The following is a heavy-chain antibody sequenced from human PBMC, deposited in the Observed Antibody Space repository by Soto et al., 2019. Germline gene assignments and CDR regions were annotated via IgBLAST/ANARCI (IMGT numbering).Heavy chain of an antibody. Sequence: QVQLQESGPGLMKPSETLSLTCTVSGASINSYYWNWIRQPPGKGLEWIGYIYHSGSTKYNPSLKSRVTISIDTSKDQFSLKLSSVTAADTAVYYCARVGGGFDLWGRGTLVTVSS. CDR1: GASINSYY. CDR3: ARVGGGFDL. D-gene: IGHD3-10*01. CDR2: IYHSGST. J-gene: IGHJ2*01. V-gene: IGHV4-59*01.